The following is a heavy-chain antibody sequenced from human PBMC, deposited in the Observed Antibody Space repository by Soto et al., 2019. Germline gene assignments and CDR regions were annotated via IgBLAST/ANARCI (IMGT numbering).Heavy chain of an antibody. CDR2: INHSGST. J-gene: IGHJ5*02. D-gene: IGHD2-2*01. CDR3: AREVVPAASSWFDP. V-gene: IGHV4-34*01. Sequence: SETLSLTCAVYGGSFSGYYWSWFRQPPGKGLEWIGEINHSGSTNYNPSLKSRVTISVDTSKNQFSLKLSSVTAADTAVYYCAREVVPAASSWFDPWGQGTLVTVSS. CDR1: GGSFSGYY.